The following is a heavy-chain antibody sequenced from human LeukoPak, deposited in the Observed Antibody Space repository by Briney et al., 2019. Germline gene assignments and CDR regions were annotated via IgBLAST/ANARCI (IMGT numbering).Heavy chain of an antibody. CDR2: IGGGHT. CDR3: VKRIDGSGSYYIDY. D-gene: IGHD3-10*01. V-gene: IGHV3-23*01. J-gene: IGHJ4*01. Sequence: GGSLRLSCVASGFTFSNYAMTWVRQAPGKGLEWVSAIGGGHTFYADSVKGRFTISRDNSKNTLYLQMNSLRDEDTAVYYCVKRIDGSGSYYIDYWGHGILVTVFS. CDR1: GFTFSNYA.